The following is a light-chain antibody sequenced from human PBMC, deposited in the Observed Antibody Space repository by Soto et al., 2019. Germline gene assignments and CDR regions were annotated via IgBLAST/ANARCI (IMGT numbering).Light chain of an antibody. V-gene: IGLV2-14*03. CDR3: SSYSSSSSLVV. Sequence: QSALTQPASVSGSPGQAITISCTGTSSDIGGNDYVSWYQQHPGKAPKLVIYDVTNRPSGVSNRFSGSKAGSSASLTISGLQSEDEAAHYCSSYSSSSSLVVFGGGTKLTVL. CDR2: DVT. J-gene: IGLJ2*01. CDR1: SSDIGGNDY.